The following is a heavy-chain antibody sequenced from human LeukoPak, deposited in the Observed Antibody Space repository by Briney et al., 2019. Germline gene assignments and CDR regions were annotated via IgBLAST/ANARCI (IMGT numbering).Heavy chain of an antibody. Sequence: SETLSLTCTVSGGSINTYYWSWIRQSPGKGLEWIGYIYYNGDTSYNPSLSSRITISIDTSRNQFSLRLSSVTAADTAVYFCARYYFDSSGSDHDAFDIWGQGTLVTVSS. CDR1: GGSINTYY. D-gene: IGHD3-22*01. CDR2: IYYNGDT. V-gene: IGHV4-59*01. J-gene: IGHJ3*02. CDR3: ARYYFDSSGSDHDAFDI.